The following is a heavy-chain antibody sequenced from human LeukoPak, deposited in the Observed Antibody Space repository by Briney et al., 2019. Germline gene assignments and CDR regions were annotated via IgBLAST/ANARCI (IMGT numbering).Heavy chain of an antibody. Sequence: GGSLRLSCAASGFTFSSYSMNWVRQAPGKGLEWVSYISSSSSTIYYADSVKGRFTISRDNAKNSLYLQMNSLRAEDTAVYYCARRGTGDLSLYYYSYYMDVWGKGTTVTVSS. CDR3: ARRGTGDLSLYYYSYYMDV. D-gene: IGHD7-27*01. J-gene: IGHJ6*03. CDR1: GFTFSSYS. CDR2: ISSSSSTI. V-gene: IGHV3-48*01.